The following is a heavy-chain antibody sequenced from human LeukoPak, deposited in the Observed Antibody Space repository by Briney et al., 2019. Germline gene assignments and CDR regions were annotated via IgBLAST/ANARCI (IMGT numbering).Heavy chain of an antibody. Sequence: SETLSLTCTVSGGSISSGSYYWSWIRQPAGKGLEWIGRIYTSGSTNYNPSLKSRVTISVDTSKNQFSLKLSSVTAADTAVYYCARRVHSSSWSSYFDYWGQETLVTVSS. D-gene: IGHD6-13*01. V-gene: IGHV4-61*02. J-gene: IGHJ4*02. CDR3: ARRVHSSSWSSYFDY. CDR2: IYTSGST. CDR1: GGSISSGSYY.